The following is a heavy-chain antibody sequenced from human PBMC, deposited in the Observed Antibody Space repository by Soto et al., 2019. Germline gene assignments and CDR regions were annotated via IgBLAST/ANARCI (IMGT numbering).Heavy chain of an antibody. J-gene: IGHJ5*02. Sequence: ASVKVSCKASGYTFTGYYMHWVRQAPGQGLEWMGWINPNSGGTNYAQKFQGRVTMTRDTSISTAYMELSRLGSDDTAVYYCARDFSSGWPSGWFDPWGQGTLVTVSS. V-gene: IGHV1-2*02. CDR3: ARDFSSGWPSGWFDP. CDR1: GYTFTGYY. CDR2: INPNSGGT. D-gene: IGHD6-19*01.